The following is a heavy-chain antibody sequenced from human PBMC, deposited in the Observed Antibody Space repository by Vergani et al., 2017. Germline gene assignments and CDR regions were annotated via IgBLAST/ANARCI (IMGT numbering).Heavy chain of an antibody. V-gene: IGHV7-4-1*02. D-gene: IGHD3-10*01. J-gene: IGHJ6*02. CDR3: ARLRSAVVRGVQGATYYYYGLDV. Sequence: QVQLVQSGSELKKPGASVKISCKTSGYSFTNYAINWLRQAPGQGLEWMGKINTNTGNPTYAQGFTGRFVFSLDRPASAANLQISGLKTEDTAVYFCARLRSAVVRGVQGATYYYYGLDVWGQGTTVNVSS. CDR1: GYSFTNYA. CDR2: INTNTGNP.